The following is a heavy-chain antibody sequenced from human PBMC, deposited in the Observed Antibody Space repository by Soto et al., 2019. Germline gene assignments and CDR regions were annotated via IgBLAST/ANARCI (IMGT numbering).Heavy chain of an antibody. CDR2: ISGSGDST. Sequence: GSLRLSCAASGFTFSTYAMNWVRQAPGKGLEWVSGISGSGDSTYYADSVKGRFTVSRDNSKNTLYLQMNSLRAEDTAVYYCARDPNIVLVPAALRSYYYYYGMDVWGQGTTVTVSS. CDR1: GFTFSTYA. V-gene: IGHV3-23*01. D-gene: IGHD2-2*01. J-gene: IGHJ6*02. CDR3: ARDPNIVLVPAALRSYYYYYGMDV.